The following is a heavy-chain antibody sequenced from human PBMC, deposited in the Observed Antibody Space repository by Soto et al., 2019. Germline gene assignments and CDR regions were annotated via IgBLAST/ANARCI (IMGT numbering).Heavy chain of an antibody. D-gene: IGHD5-12*01. CDR2: XXXXXSHX. V-gene: IGHV5-10-1*01. CDR3: ERKSGNFDY. J-gene: IGHJ4*02. CDR1: GYSFTSYW. Sequence: PXASLKISCKGSGYSFTSYWISWVRQMPGXXXXXXXXXXXXXSHXXQRXXXXXXXTXXXDXXXSTDYLKSSSLKESDTAMYYCERKSGNFDYWGQGTLVTVS.